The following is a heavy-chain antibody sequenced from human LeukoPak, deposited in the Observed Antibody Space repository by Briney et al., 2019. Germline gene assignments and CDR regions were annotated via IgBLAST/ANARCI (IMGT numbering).Heavy chain of an antibody. CDR2: INTDGSST. CDR1: GFTFSSYW. V-gene: IGHV3-74*03. Sequence: GGSLRLSCAASGFTFSSYWMHWVRQAPGKGLVWVSRINTDGSSTTYADSVKGRFTISRDNAKNTLYLEMNSLRAEDTAVYYCARDRYCTTTRCSDYWGQGTLVTVSS. J-gene: IGHJ4*02. CDR3: ARDRYCTTTRCSDY. D-gene: IGHD2-2*01.